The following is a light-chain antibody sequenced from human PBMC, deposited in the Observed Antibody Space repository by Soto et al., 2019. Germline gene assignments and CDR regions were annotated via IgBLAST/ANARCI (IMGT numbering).Light chain of an antibody. J-gene: IGLJ3*02. CDR3: ATWDDSLNGWV. CDR1: SSNIESNT. CDR2: SND. V-gene: IGLV1-44*01. Sequence: QLVLTQTPSASGTPGQRVTISCSGSSSNIESNTVNWYQQLPRAAPKLLIYSNDQRPSGVPDRFSGSKSDTSASLAISGLQSEDEADYYCATWDDSLNGWVFGGGTKLTVL.